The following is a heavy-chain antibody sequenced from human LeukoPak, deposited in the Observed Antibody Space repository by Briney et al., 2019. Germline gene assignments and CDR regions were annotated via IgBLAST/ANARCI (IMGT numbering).Heavy chain of an antibody. J-gene: IGHJ3*02. CDR1: GFTFSSYG. V-gene: IGHV3-30*02. D-gene: IGHD5-18*01. Sequence: GGSLRLPCAASGFTFSSYGMHWVRQAPGKGLEWVAFIRYDGSNKYYADSVKGRFTISRDNSKNTLYLQMNSLRAEDTAVYYCARDRSKRGYNDAFDIWGQGTMVTVSS. CDR2: IRYDGSNK. CDR3: ARDRSKRGYNDAFDI.